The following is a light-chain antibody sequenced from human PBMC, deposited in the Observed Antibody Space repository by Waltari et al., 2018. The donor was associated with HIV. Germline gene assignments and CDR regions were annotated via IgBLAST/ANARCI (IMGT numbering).Light chain of an antibody. CDR2: RAS. CDR3: QQYGSSPPYT. CDR1: QSVTSRF. V-gene: IGKV3-20*01. J-gene: IGKJ2*01. Sequence: ELVLTQSPGTLSLSPGERATLSCRASQSVTSRFLAWYQQKPGQAPRLLIDRASSRATGIPDRFSGSGSGTDFTLTISTLEPEDFAVYYCQQYGSSPPYTFGQGTKLEIK.